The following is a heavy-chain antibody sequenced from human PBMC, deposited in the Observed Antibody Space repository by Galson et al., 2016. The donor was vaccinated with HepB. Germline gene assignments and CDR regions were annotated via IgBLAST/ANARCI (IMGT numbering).Heavy chain of an antibody. CDR2: INIAGET. J-gene: IGHJ6*02. Sequence: SLRLSCAASGFIFSTYDMHWVRQPTGTGLEWVSGINIAGETYYSGSVKGRFSISRENGKNSFYLQMNSLTAGDTGVYYCVRNYGSGSHLFYGIYVWGQGTTVTVSS. CDR3: VRNYGSGSHLFYGIYV. V-gene: IGHV3-13*01. CDR1: GFIFSTYD. D-gene: IGHD3-10*01.